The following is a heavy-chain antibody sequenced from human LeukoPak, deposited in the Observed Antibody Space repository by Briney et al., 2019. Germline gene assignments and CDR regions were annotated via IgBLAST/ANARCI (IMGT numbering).Heavy chain of an antibody. CDR1: GFTFSNAW. Sequence: SLTLSCAASGFTFSNAWMSWVRQAPGKGLEWIGYIYYSGSTYYNPSLKSPVTISVDTSKNQFSLKLSSVTAADTAVYYCAREYNRNYYYYYYMDVWGKGTTVTVSS. J-gene: IGHJ6*03. CDR3: AREYNRNYYYYYYMDV. V-gene: IGHV4-30-4*08. CDR2: IYYSGST. D-gene: IGHD1-14*01.